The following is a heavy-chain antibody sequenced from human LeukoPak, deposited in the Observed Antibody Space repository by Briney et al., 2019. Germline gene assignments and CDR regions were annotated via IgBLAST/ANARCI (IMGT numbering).Heavy chain of an antibody. J-gene: IGHJ5*02. D-gene: IGHD3-10*01. CDR1: GYTLTELS. CDR3: ASVFTGALWFDP. V-gene: IGHV1-24*01. Sequence: RASVKVSCKVSGYTLTELSMHWVRQAPGKGLEWMGGFDPEDGETIYAQKFQGRVTMTEDTSTDTAYMELSSLRSEDTAVYYCASVFTGALWFDPWGQGTLVTVSS. CDR2: FDPEDGET.